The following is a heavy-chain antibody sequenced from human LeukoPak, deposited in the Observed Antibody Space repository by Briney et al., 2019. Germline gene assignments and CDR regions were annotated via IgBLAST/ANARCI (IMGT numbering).Heavy chain of an antibody. J-gene: IGHJ4*02. CDR3: AGYSGWPQADY. D-gene: IGHD6-19*01. Sequence: KPSETLSLTCTVSGGSISSSSYYWGWIRQPPGKGLEWIGSIYYSGSTYYNPSLKSRVTISVDTSKNQFSLKLSSVTAADTAVYYCAGYSGWPQADYWGQGTLVTVSS. V-gene: IGHV4-39*01. CDR1: GGSISSSSYY. CDR2: IYYSGST.